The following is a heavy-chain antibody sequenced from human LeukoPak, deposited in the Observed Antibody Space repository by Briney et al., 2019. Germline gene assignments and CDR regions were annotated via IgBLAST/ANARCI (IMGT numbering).Heavy chain of an antibody. D-gene: IGHD2-21*02. Sequence: GGSLRLSCAASGFTFSRYSMNWVRQAPGKGLEWVSSISIGNTYIYYADSVKGRFTISRDNAKNSLYLQLNSLRAEDTAVYYCAKDFVVVPGNVNYFDYWGQGTLVTVSS. J-gene: IGHJ4*02. CDR3: AKDFVVVPGNVNYFDY. CDR1: GFTFSRYS. CDR2: ISIGNTYI. V-gene: IGHV3-21*03.